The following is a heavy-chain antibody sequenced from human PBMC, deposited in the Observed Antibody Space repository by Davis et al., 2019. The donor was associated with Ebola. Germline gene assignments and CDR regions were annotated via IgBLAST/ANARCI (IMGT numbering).Heavy chain of an antibody. V-gene: IGHV3-30*18. CDR1: GFTFSSYG. D-gene: IGHD1-14*01. Sequence: PGGSLRLSCAASGFTFSSYGMHWVRQAPGKGLEWVAVISYDGSNKYYADSVKGRFTISRDNSKNTLYLQMNSLRAEDTAVYYCAKAQPTGPPDYWYFDLWGRGTLVTVSS. J-gene: IGHJ2*01. CDR3: AKAQPTGPPDYWYFDL. CDR2: ISYDGSNK.